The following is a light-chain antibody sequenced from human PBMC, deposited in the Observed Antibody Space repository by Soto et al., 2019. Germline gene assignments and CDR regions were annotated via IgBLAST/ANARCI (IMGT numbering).Light chain of an antibody. CDR3: QRRTDRPPWT. Sequence: EIVLTQAPATLSLYPGERATLTCRASQSIGIAIAWYQHKPGQAPRLLIFDASQRATGIPARFRGRGSGTDFTLSISSLEPEDCAVYYCQRRTDRPPWTFGQGTKVESK. J-gene: IGKJ1*01. V-gene: IGKV3-11*01. CDR1: QSIGIA. CDR2: DAS.